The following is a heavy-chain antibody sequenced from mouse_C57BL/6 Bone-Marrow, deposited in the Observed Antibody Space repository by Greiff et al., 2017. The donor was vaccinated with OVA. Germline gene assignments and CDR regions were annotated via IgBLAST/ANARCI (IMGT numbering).Heavy chain of an antibody. CDR1: GFTFSDYY. CDR2: INYDGSST. Sequence: EVKLMESEGGLVQPGSSMKLSCTASGFTFSDYYMAWVRQVPEKGLEWVANINYDGSSTYYLDSLKSRFIISRDNAKNILYLQMSSLKSEDTATYYCARVYDYDPYYFDYWGQGTTLTVSS. V-gene: IGHV5-16*01. D-gene: IGHD2-4*01. J-gene: IGHJ2*01. CDR3: ARVYDYDPYYFDY.